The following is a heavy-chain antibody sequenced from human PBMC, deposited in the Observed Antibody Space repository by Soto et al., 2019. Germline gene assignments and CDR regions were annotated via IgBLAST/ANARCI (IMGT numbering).Heavy chain of an antibody. Sequence: SETLSLTCTVSGDSISSGDNYWSWIRQHPGKGLEWIGYIYYTGITYYNPSLKSRATISVDTSKNQLSLQLSSLSAADTAVYYCARDQLYYNDISGRPLNAFDVWGQGTMVT. V-gene: IGHV4-31*03. D-gene: IGHD3-22*01. CDR3: ARDQLYYNDISGRPLNAFDV. CDR1: GDSISSGDNY. J-gene: IGHJ3*01. CDR2: IYYTGIT.